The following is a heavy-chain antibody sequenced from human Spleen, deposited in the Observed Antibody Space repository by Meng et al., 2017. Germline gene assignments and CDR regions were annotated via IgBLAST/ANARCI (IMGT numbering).Heavy chain of an antibody. V-gene: IGHV4-59*01. CDR2: IYYSGST. CDR1: GGSISSYY. Sequence: SETLSLTCTVSGGSISSYYWSWIRQPPGKGLEWIGYIYYSGSTNYNPSLKSRVTISVDTSKNQFSLKLSSVTAADTAVYYCASLHYDFRSGYYGHYFDYWGQGTLVTVSS. J-gene: IGHJ4*02. D-gene: IGHD3-3*01. CDR3: ASLHYDFRSGYYGHYFDY.